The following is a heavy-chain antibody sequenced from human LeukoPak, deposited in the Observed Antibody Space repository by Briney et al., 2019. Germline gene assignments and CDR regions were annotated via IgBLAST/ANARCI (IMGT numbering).Heavy chain of an antibody. CDR1: GFTFSSYA. V-gene: IGHV3-30*01. CDR2: ISYDGSNK. D-gene: IGHD3-22*01. Sequence: GRSLRLSCAASGFTFSSYAMHWVRQAPGKGLEWVAVISYDGSNKYYAGSVKGRFTISRDNSKNTLYLQMNSLRAEDTAVYYCARDRYDSSGFYDAFDIWGQGTMVTVSS. CDR3: ARDRYDSSGFYDAFDI. J-gene: IGHJ3*02.